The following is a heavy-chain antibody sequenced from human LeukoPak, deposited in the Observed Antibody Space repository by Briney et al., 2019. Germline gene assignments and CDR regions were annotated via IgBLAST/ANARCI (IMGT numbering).Heavy chain of an antibody. V-gene: IGHV3-23*01. CDR1: GFTFSSYA. CDR3: ANEIRPNDY. D-gene: IGHD4-17*01. Sequence: GGSLRLSCAASGFTFSSYAITWVRQAPEKGLEWVSAVSSNGAKTYYADSVKGRFTISRDNSKNTVYLQMNSLRAEDTAVYYCANEIRPNDYWGQGTLVTVSS. J-gene: IGHJ4*02. CDR2: VSSNGAKT.